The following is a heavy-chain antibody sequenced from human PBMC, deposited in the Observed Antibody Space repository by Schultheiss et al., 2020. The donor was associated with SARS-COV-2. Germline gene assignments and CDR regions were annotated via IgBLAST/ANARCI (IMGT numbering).Heavy chain of an antibody. J-gene: IGHJ4*02. D-gene: IGHD1-26*01. CDR2: ISTASGNT. CDR3: ARVWSYWDMYYFDY. Sequence: ASVKVSCKASGYTFSSNGISWVRQAPGQGLEWLGWISTASGNTNYAQKLQGRVTMTTDTSTSTAYMELRSLRSDDTAVYYCARVWSYWDMYYFDYWGQGTLVTVSS. V-gene: IGHV1-18*01. CDR1: GYTFSSNG.